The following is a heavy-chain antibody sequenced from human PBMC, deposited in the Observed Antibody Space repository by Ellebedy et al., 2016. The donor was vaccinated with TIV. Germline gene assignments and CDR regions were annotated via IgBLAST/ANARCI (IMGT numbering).Heavy chain of an antibody. J-gene: IGHJ3*02. CDR3: AKISPTHRGAFDI. D-gene: IGHD3-3*02. CDR2: FGGRSTTT. Sequence: GESLKISXTASGFTFGDFAISWVRQAPGKGLEWVSVFGGRSTTTYYADSVKGRFTIPRDNSKNTLFLQMNSLRGDDTARYYCAKISPTHRGAFDIWGQGTMVTVSS. CDR1: GFTFGDFA. V-gene: IGHV3-23*01.